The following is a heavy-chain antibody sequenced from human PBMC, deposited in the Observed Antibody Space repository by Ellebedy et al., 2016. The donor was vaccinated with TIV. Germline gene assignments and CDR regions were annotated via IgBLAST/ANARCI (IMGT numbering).Heavy chain of an antibody. CDR3: ARDLSRVVVAATDPSLDY. Sequence: ASVKVSCXASGYTFTSYYMHWVRQAPGQGLEWMGIINPSGGSTSYAQKFQGRVTMTRDTSTSTVYMELSSLRSEDTAVYYCARDLSRVVVAATDPSLDYWGQGTLVTVSS. CDR2: INPSGGST. CDR1: GYTFTSYY. D-gene: IGHD2-15*01. V-gene: IGHV1-46*01. J-gene: IGHJ4*02.